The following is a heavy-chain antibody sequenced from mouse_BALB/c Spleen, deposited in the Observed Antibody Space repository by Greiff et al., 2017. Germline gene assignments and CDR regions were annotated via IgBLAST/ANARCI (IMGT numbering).Heavy chain of an antibody. V-gene: IGHV5-6-5*01. CDR3: AIYYGYDVGYFDY. CDR2: ISSGGST. D-gene: IGHD2-2*01. J-gene: IGHJ2*01. CDR1: GFTFSSYA. Sequence: EVKLVESGGGLVKPGGSLKLSCAASGFTFSSYAMSWVRQTPEKRLEWVASISSGGSTYYPDSVKGRFTISRDNARNILYLQMSSLRSEDTAMYYCAIYYGYDVGYFDYWGQGTTLTVSS.